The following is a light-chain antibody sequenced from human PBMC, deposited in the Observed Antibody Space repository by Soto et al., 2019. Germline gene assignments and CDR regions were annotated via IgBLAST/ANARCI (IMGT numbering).Light chain of an antibody. CDR3: RSYTSSFTLL. V-gene: IGLV2-14*01. Sequence: QSALTQPASVSGSPGQSITFSCTGTSNDIGGYNYVSWYQQHPGKAPKLMIFDVSNRPSGVSYRFSGSKSGNTASLTISGLQAVDEADYYCRSYTSSFTLLFGGGTNVTVL. CDR1: SNDIGGYNY. CDR2: DVS. J-gene: IGLJ2*01.